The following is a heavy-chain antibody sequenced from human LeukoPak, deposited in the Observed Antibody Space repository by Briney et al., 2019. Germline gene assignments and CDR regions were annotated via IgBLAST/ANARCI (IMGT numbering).Heavy chain of an antibody. CDR3: ARPDYGGNRGAFDI. V-gene: IGHV1-18*01. CDR1: GYKFNTYG. D-gene: IGHD4-23*01. CDR2: ISAYNGKT. Sequence: ASVKVSCKASGYKFNTYGISWVRQAPGQGLEWMGWISAYNGKTDYAQKFQGRVTMTTDTSTSTAYMELRSLRPDDTAVYYCARPDYGGNRGAFDIWGQGTMVTVSS. J-gene: IGHJ3*02.